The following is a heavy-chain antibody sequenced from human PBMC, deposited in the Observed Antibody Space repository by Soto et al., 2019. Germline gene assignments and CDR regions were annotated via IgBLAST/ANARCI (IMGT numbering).Heavy chain of an antibody. CDR2: MNPNNGNT. J-gene: IGHJ1*01. V-gene: IGHV1-8*01. D-gene: IGHD3-10*01. Sequence: ASVKVSCKASGYTFTSYDISWVRQATGQGLEWMGWMNPNNGNTDYAPKFQGRVTMTMNTSICTAYMELSSLRSEDTAVYYCARSPRNYYALGSYSYFRHWGQGTLVTVSS. CDR1: GYTFTSYD. CDR3: ARSPRNYYALGSYSYFRH.